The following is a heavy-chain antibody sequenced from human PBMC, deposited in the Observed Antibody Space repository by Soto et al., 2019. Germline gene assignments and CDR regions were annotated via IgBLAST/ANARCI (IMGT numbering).Heavy chain of an antibody. J-gene: IGHJ4*02. CDR3: VGLSGGSSSTLRY. CDR1: GYTFTTYW. V-gene: IGHV5-51*01. D-gene: IGHD1-26*01. CDR2: IYPGDSDT. Sequence: PGESLKISCKGSGYTFTTYWIGWVRQMPGKGLEWMGTIYPGDSDTRYTPSFQGQVSISADKSINTVYLQWSSLKASDTATYYCVGLSGGSSSTLRYWGQGTLVTVSS.